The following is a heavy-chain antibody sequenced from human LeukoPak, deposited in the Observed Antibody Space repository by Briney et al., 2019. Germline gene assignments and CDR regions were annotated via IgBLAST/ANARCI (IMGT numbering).Heavy chain of an antibody. V-gene: IGHV3-21*01. CDR3: ARDRGIVVVPAATADWFDP. J-gene: IGHJ5*02. Sequence: PGGSLRLSCAASGFTFSSYNMNWVRQAPGKGLEWVSSISSSSSYIYYADSVKGRFTISRDNAKNSLYLQMNSLRAEDTAVYYCARDRGIVVVPAATADWFDPWGQGTLVTVSS. D-gene: IGHD2-2*01. CDR2: ISSSSSYI. CDR1: GFTFSSYN.